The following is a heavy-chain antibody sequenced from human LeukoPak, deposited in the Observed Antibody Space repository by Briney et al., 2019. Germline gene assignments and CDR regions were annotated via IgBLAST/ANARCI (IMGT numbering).Heavy chain of an antibody. V-gene: IGHV3-53*01. CDR2: IYSGGTI. CDR3: ARAITGTTGPDDY. CDR1: GFTVSTNY. D-gene: IGHD1-7*01. J-gene: IGHJ4*02. Sequence: GGSLRLSCAASGFTVSTNYMSWVRQAPGKGPECVSVIYSGGTIYYADPVKGRFILSRDNSKNSLYLQMNSLGAEDTAVYYCARAITGTTGPDDYWGQGILVTVSS.